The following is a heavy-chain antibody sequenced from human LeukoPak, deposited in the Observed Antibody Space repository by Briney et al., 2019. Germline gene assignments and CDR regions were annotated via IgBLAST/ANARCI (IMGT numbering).Heavy chain of an antibody. CDR2: INPNSGGT. J-gene: IGHJ4*02. D-gene: IGHD3-22*01. CDR3: ARDLAYYYDSSGLDY. Sequence: ASVKVSCKASGYTFTSYYMHWVRQAPGQGLEWMGWINPNSGGTNYAQKFQGWVTMTRDTSISTAYMELSRLRSDDTAVYYCARDLAYYYDSSGLDYWGQGTLVTVSS. CDR1: GYTFTSYY. V-gene: IGHV1-2*04.